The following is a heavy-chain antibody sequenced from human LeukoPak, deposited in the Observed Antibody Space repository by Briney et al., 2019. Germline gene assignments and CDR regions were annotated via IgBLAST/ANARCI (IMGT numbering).Heavy chain of an antibody. CDR3: ATSNWGRWGFDY. J-gene: IGHJ4*02. V-gene: IGHV4-59*01. CDR1: DGSISSYY. D-gene: IGHD7-27*01. CDR2: INYSGTT. Sequence: SETLSLTCTVSDGSISSYYWNWIRQPPGKGLEWIGCINYSGTTNYNPSLKSRVTISVDTSKNQFSLKMSSVTAADTAVYYCATSNWGRWGFDYWGEGTRVTVSS.